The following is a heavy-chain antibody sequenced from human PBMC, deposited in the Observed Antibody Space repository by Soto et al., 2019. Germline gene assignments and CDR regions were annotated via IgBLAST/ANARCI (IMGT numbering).Heavy chain of an antibody. D-gene: IGHD5-18*01. V-gene: IGHV3-11*01. CDR1: GFTFSDYY. Sequence: QVQLVESGGGLVKPGGSLRLSCAASGFTFSDYYISWIRQAPWKGLEWVSYISSSGSTIYYADSVKGRFTISRDNAKNSLYPKMNSLRDEDTAVDDCARAAIQLWFPESYYWGQGTLVTVSS. CDR2: ISSSGSTI. CDR3: ARAAIQLWFPESYY. J-gene: IGHJ4*02.